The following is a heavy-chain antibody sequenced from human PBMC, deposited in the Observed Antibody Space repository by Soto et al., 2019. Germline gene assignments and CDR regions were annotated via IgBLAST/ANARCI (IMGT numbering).Heavy chain of an antibody. CDR2: IRYDGRKK. V-gene: IGHV3-33*01. CDR3: ARGRQNCSDGNALDI. D-gene: IGHD1-1*01. CDR1: GFTFSSYV. J-gene: IGHJ3*02. Sequence: VQLVESGGGVVQPGRSLRLSCAASGFTFSSYVMNWVRQAPGKGLEGVAVIRYDGRKKYYADSVKGRFTISRDNSKNTLYMEMNSLRAEDTAVYYCARGRQNCSDGNALDIWGQGTMVTVSS.